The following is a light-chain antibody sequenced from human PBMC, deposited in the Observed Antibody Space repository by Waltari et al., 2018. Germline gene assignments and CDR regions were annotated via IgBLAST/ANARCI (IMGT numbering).Light chain of an antibody. V-gene: IGKV3-20*01. Sequence: DIGLPPSPGTLSLSPGERATLSCRASQSRSRWLAWYQQKPGQPPRLLIYGASSRATGIPDRFSGSGSGTDFSLTISRLEPEDSAVYYCQKYGTLPATFGQGTKVEVK. CDR1: QSRSRW. J-gene: IGKJ1*01. CDR2: GAS. CDR3: QKYGTLPAT.